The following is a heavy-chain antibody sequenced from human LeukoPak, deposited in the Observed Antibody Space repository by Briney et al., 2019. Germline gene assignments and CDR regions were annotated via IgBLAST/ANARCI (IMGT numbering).Heavy chain of an antibody. CDR1: GGSISSYY. J-gene: IGHJ4*02. Sequence: SETLSLTCTVSGGSISSYYWSWIRQPAGKGLEWIGRIYTRGSTNYNPSLKSRVTMSVDTSKNQFSLKLSSVTAADTAVYYCAVGGYYDFWSGYYLFDYWGQGTLVTVSS. CDR3: AVGGYYDFWSGYYLFDY. CDR2: IYTRGST. D-gene: IGHD3-3*01. V-gene: IGHV4-4*07.